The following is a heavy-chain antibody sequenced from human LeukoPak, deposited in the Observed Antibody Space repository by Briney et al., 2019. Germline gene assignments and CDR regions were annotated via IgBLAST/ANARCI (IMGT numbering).Heavy chain of an antibody. CDR3: AAWTDRGYSY. Sequence: GGSLRLSGTASGFTFSRSWMNWIRQAPGKGLEWVANINPDGDGMRFVDSVKGRFTMSRDNAQSSLHLQMNSLRVEDTAFYYCAAWTDRGYSYWGQGVLVTVSS. CDR1: GFTFSRSW. V-gene: IGHV3-7*01. CDR2: INPDGDGM. D-gene: IGHD5-12*01. J-gene: IGHJ4*02.